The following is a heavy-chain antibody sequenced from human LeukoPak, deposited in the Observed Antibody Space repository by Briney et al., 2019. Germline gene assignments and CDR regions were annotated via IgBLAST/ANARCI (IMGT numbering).Heavy chain of an antibody. Sequence: GGSLRLSCAASGFTFSSYAMSWVRQAPGKGLEWVSSLTAGGERTFYADSVKGRFTISRDNSKDTLYLQINSLRAEDTAVYYCAKGLGYSYGCSDYWGQGTLVTVSS. J-gene: IGHJ4*02. D-gene: IGHD5-18*01. CDR1: GFTFSSYA. CDR2: LTAGGERT. V-gene: IGHV3-23*01. CDR3: AKGLGYSYGCSDY.